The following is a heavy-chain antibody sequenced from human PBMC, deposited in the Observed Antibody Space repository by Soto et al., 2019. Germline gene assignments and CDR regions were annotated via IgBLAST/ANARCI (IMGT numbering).Heavy chain of an antibody. D-gene: IGHD6-13*01. V-gene: IGHV3-53*01. CDR1: GFTVSSNY. CDR3: ARDHGSSWISSDY. CDR2: IYSGGST. Sequence: GSLRLSCAAPGFTVSSNYMSWVHQAPGKGLEWVSVIYSGGSTYYADSVKGRFTISRDNSKNTLYLQMNSLRAEDTAVYYCARDHGSSWISSDYWGQGTLVTVSS. J-gene: IGHJ4*02.